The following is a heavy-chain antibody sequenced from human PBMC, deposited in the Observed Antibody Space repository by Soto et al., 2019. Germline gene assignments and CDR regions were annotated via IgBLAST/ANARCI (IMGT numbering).Heavy chain of an antibody. CDR1: GYTFASYA. V-gene: IGHV1-18*01. CDR2: ISAYNGNT. CDR3: ATDPPPPDY. Sequence: QVQLVQSGAEVKKPGASVKVSCKASGYTFASYAISWMRQAPGQGLEWMGWISAYNGNTNYAQKLQGRVTMTTGTSTSTAYLELRSLRSDATAVYYCATDPPPPDYWGQGTLVTVSS. J-gene: IGHJ4*02.